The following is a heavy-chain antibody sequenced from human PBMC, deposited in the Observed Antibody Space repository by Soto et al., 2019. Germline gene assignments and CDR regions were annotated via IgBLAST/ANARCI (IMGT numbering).Heavy chain of an antibody. D-gene: IGHD3-9*01. CDR1: GGTFSTYT. Sequence: SVKVSCKASGGTFSTYTITWVRQAPGQGLEWMGRIIPIIGIINYAQKFQGRVTLTTDTATTTVYMELTSLRPDDTAVYYCTRDAKYHDILTDYFVNDHWGQGTLVTVSS. J-gene: IGHJ4*02. V-gene: IGHV1-69*04. CDR3: TRDAKYHDILTDYFVNDH. CDR2: IIPIIGII.